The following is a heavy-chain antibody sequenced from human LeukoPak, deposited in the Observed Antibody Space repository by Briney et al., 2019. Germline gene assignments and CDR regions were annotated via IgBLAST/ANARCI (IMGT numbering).Heavy chain of an antibody. D-gene: IGHD1-26*01. Sequence: GESLKISCKGSGYSFTNYWIGWVRQMPGKGLEWMGIIYPGDSETRYSPSFQGQVTISADKPISTAYLQWSSLEASGTAMYYCARGSGSYHTAYMNWGQGTLVTVSS. CDR2: IYPGDSET. J-gene: IGHJ4*02. CDR3: ARGSGSYHTAYMN. V-gene: IGHV5-51*04. CDR1: GYSFTNYW.